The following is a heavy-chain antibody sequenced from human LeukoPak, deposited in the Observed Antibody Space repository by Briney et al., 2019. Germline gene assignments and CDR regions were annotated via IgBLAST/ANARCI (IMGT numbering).Heavy chain of an antibody. CDR3: ARDLLQYSSGWYGQFDY. D-gene: IGHD6-19*01. V-gene: IGHV4-59*01. J-gene: IGHJ4*02. CDR1: GGSISSYY. Sequence: KPSETLSLTCTVSGGSISSYYWSWIRQPAGKGLEWIGYIYYSGSTNYNPSLKSRVTISVDTSKNQFSLKLSSVTAADTAVYYCARDLLQYSSGWYGQFDYWGQGTLVTVSS. CDR2: IYYSGST.